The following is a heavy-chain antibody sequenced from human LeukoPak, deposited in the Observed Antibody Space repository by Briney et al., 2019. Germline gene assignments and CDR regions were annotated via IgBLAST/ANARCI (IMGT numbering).Heavy chain of an antibody. CDR3: ARGYYGSGSPYYFDY. CDR2: IYTSGST. J-gene: IGHJ4*02. Sequence: SETLSLTCTVSGGSISSYYWSWIRQPAGKGLEWIGRIYTSGSTNYNPSLKSRVTISVDTSKNQFSLKLSSVTAADTAVYYCARGYYGSGSPYYFDYWGQGTLVTVSS. CDR1: GGSISSYY. D-gene: IGHD3-10*01. V-gene: IGHV4-4*07.